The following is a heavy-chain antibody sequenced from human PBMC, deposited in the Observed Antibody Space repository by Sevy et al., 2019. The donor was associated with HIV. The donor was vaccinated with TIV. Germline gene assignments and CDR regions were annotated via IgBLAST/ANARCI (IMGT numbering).Heavy chain of an antibody. D-gene: IGHD3-22*01. CDR1: GFTFSSYG. V-gene: IGHV3-33*01. CDR3: ARFSYYYDSRLLYGMDV. Sequence: GGSLRLSCAASGFTFSSYGMHWVRQAPGKGLEWVAVIWYDGSNKYYADSVKGRFTISRDNSKNTLYLQMNSLGAEDTAVYYCARFSYYYDSRLLYGMDVWGQGTTVTVSS. J-gene: IGHJ6*02. CDR2: IWYDGSNK.